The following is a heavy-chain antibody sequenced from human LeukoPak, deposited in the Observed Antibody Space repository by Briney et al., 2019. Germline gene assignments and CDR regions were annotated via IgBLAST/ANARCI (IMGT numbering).Heavy chain of an antibody. D-gene: IGHD4-17*01. CDR1: GFTFDDYG. CDR3: ARDSLDDYGDYRPFDY. Sequence: GGSLRLSCAASGFTFDDYGLSWVRQAPGKGLEWVSGINWNGGSTGYADSVKGRFTISRDNAKKSLYLQMHSLRAEDTAVYYCARDSLDDYGDYRPFDYWGQGTLVTVSS. J-gene: IGHJ4*02. CDR2: INWNGGST. V-gene: IGHV3-20*04.